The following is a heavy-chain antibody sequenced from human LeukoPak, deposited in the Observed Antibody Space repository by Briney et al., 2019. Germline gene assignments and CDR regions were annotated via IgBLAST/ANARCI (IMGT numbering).Heavy chain of an antibody. D-gene: IGHD6-19*01. J-gene: IGHJ4*02. V-gene: IGHV1-2*06. CDR2: IDAGSGDT. CDR3: ARADSSGWYHDY. Sequence: ASVKVSCKTSGYTFSGYFVHWVRQAPGQGLEWMGRIDAGSGDTEFAQKFQGRVTMTRDTFVSTAYMEVSGLTSDDTAIYYCARADSSGWYHDYWGQGTLVTVSS. CDR1: GYTFSGYF.